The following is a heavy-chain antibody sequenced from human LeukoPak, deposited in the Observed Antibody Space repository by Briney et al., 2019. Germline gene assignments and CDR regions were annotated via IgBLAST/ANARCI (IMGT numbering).Heavy chain of an antibody. Sequence: PGGSLRLSCAASGFTFSNYGMHWVRQAPGKGLECVAVIWYDGSNKYYADSVKGRFTISRDNAKNSLYLQMNSLRAEDTAVYYCAREQWELPRGTYYFDYWGQGTLVSVSS. J-gene: IGHJ4*02. D-gene: IGHD1-26*01. V-gene: IGHV3-33*01. CDR1: GFTFSNYG. CDR2: IWYDGSNK. CDR3: AREQWELPRGTYYFDY.